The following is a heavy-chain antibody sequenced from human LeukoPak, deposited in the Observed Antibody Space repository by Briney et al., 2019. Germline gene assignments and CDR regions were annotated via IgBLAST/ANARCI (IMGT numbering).Heavy chain of an antibody. J-gene: IGHJ4*02. V-gene: IGHV4-39*07. Sequence: SGTLSLTCTVSGGSISTSNYYWGWIRQPPGKGLEWIGNIFYSGSTYYSPSLKSRVTISLDTSRNQFSLKLNSVTAADTAVYYCARRGSGSYYNRKAIDYWGQGTLVTVSS. CDR1: GGSISTSNYY. D-gene: IGHD3-10*01. CDR2: IFYSGST. CDR3: ARRGSGSYYNRKAIDY.